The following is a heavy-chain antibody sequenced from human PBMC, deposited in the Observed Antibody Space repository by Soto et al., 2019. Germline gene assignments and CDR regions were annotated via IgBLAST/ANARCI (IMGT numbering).Heavy chain of an antibody. CDR2: IKDGGST. Sequence: QVQLQQWGAGLLKPSETLSLTCAVNGGSFTGYYWSWVRQPPGKGLEWIGEIKDGGSTNYSPSLRSRVTLTAETSKKQFSLKVTSVTAADTAVYYRARGQEGVVATHWDQGTLVTVSS. D-gene: IGHD2-15*01. J-gene: IGHJ4*02. CDR3: ARGQEGVVATH. CDR1: GGSFTGYY. V-gene: IGHV4-34*01.